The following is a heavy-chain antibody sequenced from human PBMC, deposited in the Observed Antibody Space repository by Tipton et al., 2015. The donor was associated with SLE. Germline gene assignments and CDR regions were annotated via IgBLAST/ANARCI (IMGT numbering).Heavy chain of an antibody. D-gene: IGHD6-13*01. J-gene: IGHJ5*02. CDR1: GGSISFDY. CDR3: ARLRIGAAGTVRWFDP. V-gene: IGHV4-59*05. CDR2: IYHSGAS. Sequence: GLVKPSETLSLTCTVSGGSISFDYWSWIRQSAGRGLEWIGSIYHSGASYYNPSLKSRVTISVDTSKNHFSLRLSSVTAADTALYYCARLRIGAAGTVRWFDPWGQGTLVTVSS.